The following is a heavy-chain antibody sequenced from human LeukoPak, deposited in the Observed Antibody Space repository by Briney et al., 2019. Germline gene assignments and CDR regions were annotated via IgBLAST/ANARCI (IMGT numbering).Heavy chain of an antibody. CDR1: GXTLSNSW. CDR3: ARDVRGPHDF. V-gene: IGHV3-74*01. CDR2: IDPDGNT. D-gene: IGHD2/OR15-2a*01. Sequence: PGGSLRLSCAASGXTLSNSWMHWVRQAPGKGLVWVSRIDPDGNTDYADSVKGRFTISRDNAKNTLYLQMNSLRAEDTAVYRCARDVRGPHDFWGQGTLVTVSS. J-gene: IGHJ4*02.